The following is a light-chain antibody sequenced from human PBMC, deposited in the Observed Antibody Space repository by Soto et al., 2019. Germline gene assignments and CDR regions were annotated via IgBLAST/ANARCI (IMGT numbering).Light chain of an antibody. Sequence: QSALTQPASVSGSPGQSITISCTGTSSDVGGSNYVSWYQQHPGKAPKLMIYDVSNRPSVVSNRFSGSKSSNTASLTISGLQAEDEADYYCSSYRRTSTLVGFGGGTKLTVL. CDR1: SSDVGGSNY. CDR2: DVS. CDR3: SSYRRTSTLVG. J-gene: IGLJ2*01. V-gene: IGLV2-14*01.